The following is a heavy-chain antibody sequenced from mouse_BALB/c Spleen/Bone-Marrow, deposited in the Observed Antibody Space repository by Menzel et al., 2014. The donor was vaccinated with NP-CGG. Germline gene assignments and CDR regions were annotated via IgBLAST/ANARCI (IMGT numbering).Heavy chain of an antibody. CDR2: IDPADDTT. D-gene: IGHD1-1*01. V-gene: IGHV14-3*02. CDR1: GFNIXDTY. Sequence: EVMLVESGAELVKPGASVKLSCTTSGFNIXDTYIHWVKRRPEQGLDWIGRIDPADDTTIYDPKFQDKATITTDTSSSMAYLQLSSLTSEDAAVYFCSRGTRYYFDYWGQGTTLTVSS. CDR3: SRGTRYYFDY. J-gene: IGHJ2*01.